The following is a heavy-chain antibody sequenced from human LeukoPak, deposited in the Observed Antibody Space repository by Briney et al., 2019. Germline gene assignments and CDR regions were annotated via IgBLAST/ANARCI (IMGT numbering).Heavy chain of an antibody. J-gene: IGHJ4*02. CDR3: AAQTTVVTPYFDF. CDR2: IVVGSGNT. Sequence: RASVKVSCKASGFTFTISAVQWVRQAREQRLEWIGWIVVGSGNTNYAQKFHERVTITRDMSTSTAYMELSSLRSEDTAVYYCAAQTTVVTPYFDFWGQGTLVTVSS. D-gene: IGHD4-23*01. V-gene: IGHV1-58*01. CDR1: GFTFTISA.